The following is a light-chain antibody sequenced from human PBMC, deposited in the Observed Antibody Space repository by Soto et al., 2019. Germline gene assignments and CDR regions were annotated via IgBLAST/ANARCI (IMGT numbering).Light chain of an antibody. Sequence: QSALTQPRSVSGSPGQSVTISRTGTSSDVGGYNYVSWYQQHPGKAPKLMIYDVSKRPSGVPDRFSGSKSGNTASLTISGLQAEDEADYYCCSYAGSYTFVLGSGTKVTVL. V-gene: IGLV2-11*01. CDR1: SSDVGGYNY. CDR3: CSYAGSYTFV. J-gene: IGLJ1*01. CDR2: DVS.